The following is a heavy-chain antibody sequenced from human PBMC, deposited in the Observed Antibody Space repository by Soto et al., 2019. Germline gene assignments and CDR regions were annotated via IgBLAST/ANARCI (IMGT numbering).Heavy chain of an antibody. CDR2: ISGSGGST. CDR3: AKDLGSMVVTPRTYYFDY. D-gene: IGHD3-10*01. Sequence: VGSLILSCAASGFTFSSYAMSWVRKAPGKGLEWVSAISGSGGSTYYADSVKGRFTISRDNSKNTLYLQMNSLRAEDTAVYYCAKDLGSMVVTPRTYYFDYWGQGTLVTVS. V-gene: IGHV3-23*01. J-gene: IGHJ4*02. CDR1: GFTFSSYA.